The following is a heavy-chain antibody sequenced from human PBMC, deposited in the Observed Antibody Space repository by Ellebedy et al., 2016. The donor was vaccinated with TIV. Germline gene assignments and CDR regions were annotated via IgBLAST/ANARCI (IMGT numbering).Heavy chain of an antibody. D-gene: IGHD6-13*01. Sequence: GSLRLSCTVSGGSISSSSYYWGWIRQPPGKGLEWIGSTYYSGSTYYNPSLKSRVTISVDTSKNQFSLKLSSVTAADTAVYYCARDLAAAGTFDYWGQGTLVTVSS. CDR2: TYYSGST. J-gene: IGHJ4*02. CDR3: ARDLAAAGTFDY. CDR1: GGSISSSSYY. V-gene: IGHV4-39*07.